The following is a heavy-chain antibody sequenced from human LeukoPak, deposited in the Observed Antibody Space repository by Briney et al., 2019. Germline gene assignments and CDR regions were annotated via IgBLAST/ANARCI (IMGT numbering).Heavy chain of an antibody. V-gene: IGHV4-39*01. CDR1: GGSISSSSYH. Sequence: SETLSLTCTVSGGSISSSSYHWGWIRQPPGKGLEWIGTIYSGGSTYYNSSLKSRVTISVDTSNNQFFLKLNSVTAADTAVYYCARQRGKMRYFDFVALDYWGQGTLVTVSS. CDR2: IYSGGST. D-gene: IGHD3-9*01. CDR3: ARQRGKMRYFDFVALDY. J-gene: IGHJ4*02.